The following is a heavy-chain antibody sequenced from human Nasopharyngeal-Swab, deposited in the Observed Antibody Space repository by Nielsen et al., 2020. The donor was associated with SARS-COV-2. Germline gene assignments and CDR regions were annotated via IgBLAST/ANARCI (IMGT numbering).Heavy chain of an antibody. V-gene: IGHV3-23*01. CDR1: GFTFSSYA. D-gene: IGHD2/OR15-2a*01. J-gene: IGHJ4*02. Sequence: GESLKISCAASGFTFSSYAMHWVRQAPGKGLEWVSAISGSGTGTYHADSVKGRFTISRDNSKNALYLQMNSLRAEDTAIYYCAKLTVQKRPLSGPDYWGQGTLVTVSS. CDR3: AKLTVQKRPLSGPDY. CDR2: ISGSGTGT.